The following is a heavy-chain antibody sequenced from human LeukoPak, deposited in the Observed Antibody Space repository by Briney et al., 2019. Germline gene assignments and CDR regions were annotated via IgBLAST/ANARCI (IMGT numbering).Heavy chain of an antibody. Sequence: GESLKISCKGSGYSFTSYWIGWVRQMPGKGLEWMGIIYPGDSDTRYSPSFQGQVTISADKSISTAYLQWSSLKASDTAMYYCARQMIGYYGSGSYPWNWFDPWGQGTLVTVSS. CDR1: GYSFTSYW. CDR3: ARQMIGYYGSGSYPWNWFDP. CDR2: IYPGDSDT. V-gene: IGHV5-51*01. D-gene: IGHD3-10*01. J-gene: IGHJ5*02.